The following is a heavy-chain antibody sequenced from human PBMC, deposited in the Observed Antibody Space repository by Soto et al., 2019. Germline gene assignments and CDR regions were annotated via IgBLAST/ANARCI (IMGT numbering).Heavy chain of an antibody. CDR3: ARETWWRCDY. D-gene: IGHD2-15*01. CDR1: GFSFSIHW. CDR2: IKPDGSEK. Sequence: EVQLVESGGGLVQPGGSLRLSCEASGFSFSIHWMIWVRQAPGRGLEWVAKIKPDGSEKYYVDSVEGRFTISRDNAKNSLYLQINSLRIEDTAVYYCARETWWRCDYWGQGTLVSVSS. V-gene: IGHV3-7*05. J-gene: IGHJ4*02.